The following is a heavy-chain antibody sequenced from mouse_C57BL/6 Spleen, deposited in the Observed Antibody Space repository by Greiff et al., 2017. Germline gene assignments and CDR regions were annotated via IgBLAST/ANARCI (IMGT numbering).Heavy chain of an antibody. CDR2: ISYSGST. Sequence: VQLKESGPGMVKPSQSLSLTCTVTGYSITSGYDWHWIRHFPGNKLEWMGYISYSGSTNYNPSLKSRISITHDTSKNHFFLKLNSVTTEDTATYYCARAPNWDWYFDVWGTGTTVTVSS. V-gene: IGHV3-1*01. CDR1: GYSITSGYD. D-gene: IGHD4-1*01. J-gene: IGHJ1*03. CDR3: ARAPNWDWYFDV.